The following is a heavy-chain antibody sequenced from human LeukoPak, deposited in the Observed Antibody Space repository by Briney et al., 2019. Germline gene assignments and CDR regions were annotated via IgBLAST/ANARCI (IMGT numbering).Heavy chain of an antibody. CDR2: LSNIGSRT. V-gene: IGHV3-23*01. CDR3: AKLYTSGWYNDY. CDR1: GFTFSRYA. Sequence: PGGSLRLSCAASGFTFSRYAMSWVRQAPGEGLEWVSALSNIGSRTSYADSVRGRFTISRDNSKNTLSLQMNSLRAEDTAVYYCAKLYTSGWYNDYWGQGTLVTVSS. J-gene: IGHJ4*02. D-gene: IGHD6-13*01.